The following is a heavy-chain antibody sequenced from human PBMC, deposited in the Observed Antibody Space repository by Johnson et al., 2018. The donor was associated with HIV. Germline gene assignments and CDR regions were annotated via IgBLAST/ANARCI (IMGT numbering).Heavy chain of an antibody. D-gene: IGHD2-21*01. J-gene: IGHJ3*02. Sequence: QVQLVESGGGVVQPGRSLRLSCAASRFTFSTYGMHWVRQAPGKGLEWVAVISYDGSSKFYADSVKGRFTISRDNSKNTLYLKMNSLTGEDTAIYYCAAGGGDCYPSHWGFCAFDIWGRGTMVTVSS. CDR2: ISYDGSSK. CDR1: RFTFSTYG. CDR3: AAGGGDCYPSHWGFCAFDI. V-gene: IGHV3-30*03.